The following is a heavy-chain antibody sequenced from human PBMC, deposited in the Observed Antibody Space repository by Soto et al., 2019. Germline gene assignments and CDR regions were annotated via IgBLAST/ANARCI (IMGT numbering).Heavy chain of an antibody. V-gene: IGHV1-3*01. D-gene: IGHD6-13*01. CDR3: ARDGSSWLDNWFDP. Sequence: GASVKVSCKASGYTFTSYAMHWVRQAPGQRLEWMGWINAGNGNTKYSQKFQGRVTITRDTSASTAYMELSSLRSEDTAVYYCARDGSSWLDNWFDPWGQGTLVTVSS. J-gene: IGHJ5*02. CDR1: GYTFTSYA. CDR2: INAGNGNT.